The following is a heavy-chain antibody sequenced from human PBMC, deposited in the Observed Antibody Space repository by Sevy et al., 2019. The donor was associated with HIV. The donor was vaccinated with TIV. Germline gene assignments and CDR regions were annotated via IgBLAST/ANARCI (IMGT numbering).Heavy chain of an antibody. Sequence: ASVKVSCKASGYTFTNYGITWVRQAPGQGLEWMGWISSYNGNTNYAQTLQGRVTMTTDTSTSTAYMELRSLRSDDTVVYYCAREFRDGSWTYYKTFSYYYYMDVWGKGTTVTVSS. V-gene: IGHV1-18*01. D-gene: IGHD3-10*01. CDR2: ISSYNGNT. CDR3: AREFRDGSWTYYKTFSYYYYMDV. J-gene: IGHJ6*03. CDR1: GYTFTNYG.